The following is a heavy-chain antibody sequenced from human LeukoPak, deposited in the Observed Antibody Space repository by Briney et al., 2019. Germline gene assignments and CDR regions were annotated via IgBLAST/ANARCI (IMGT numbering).Heavy chain of an antibody. V-gene: IGHV1-8*03. CDR3: ARAPKGLGIPFDH. CDR2: MNPNSDNT. D-gene: IGHD7-27*01. Sequence: ASVKVSCKASGYTFTNYDINWVRQATGQGLEWMGWMNPNSDNTGYAQKFQGRVTITRSTSISTAYMELSSPRSEDTGVYYCARAPKGLGIPFDHWGQGTLVTVSS. CDR1: GYTFTNYD. J-gene: IGHJ4*02.